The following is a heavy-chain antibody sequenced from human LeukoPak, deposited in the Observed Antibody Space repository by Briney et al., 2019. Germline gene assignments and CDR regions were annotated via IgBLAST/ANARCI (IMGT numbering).Heavy chain of an antibody. CDR3: ASVWGWQQLVYFAY. CDR1: GFTFSSYN. CDR2: SSSSNSTI. V-gene: IGHV3-48*01. Sequence: PGGSLRLSCAASGFTFSSYNMNWVRQAPGKGLEWDSYSSSSNSTIFYADSVKGRFTILRVNAKNSLFLQMQSLRADATAVYHCASVWGWQQLVYFAYWGQGALVTVSS. J-gene: IGHJ4*02. D-gene: IGHD6-13*01.